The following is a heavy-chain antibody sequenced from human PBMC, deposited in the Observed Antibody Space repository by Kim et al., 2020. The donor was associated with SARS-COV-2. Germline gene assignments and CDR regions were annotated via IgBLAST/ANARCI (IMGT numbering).Heavy chain of an antibody. D-gene: IGHD3-9*01. CDR2: SST. Sequence: SSTNYADSVKGRFTISRDNTKNTLYLQMNNLRAEDTAVYYCARVLRYFDWWGQGTLVTVSS. CDR3: ARVLRYFDW. V-gene: IGHV3-74*01. J-gene: IGHJ4*02.